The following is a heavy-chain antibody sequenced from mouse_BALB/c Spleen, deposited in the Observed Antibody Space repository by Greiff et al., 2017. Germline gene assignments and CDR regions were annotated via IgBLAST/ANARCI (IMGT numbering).Heavy chain of an antibody. CDR2: IYPGDGDT. CDR1: GYTFTSYW. V-gene: IGHV1-87*01. J-gene: IGHJ2*01. CDR3: ARSGVYSLYDYDEGADY. Sequence: QVQLQQSGAELARPGASVKLSCKASGYTFTSYWMQWVKQRPGQGLEWIGAIYPGDGDTRYTQKFKGKATLTADKSSSTAYMQLSSLASEDSAVYYCARSGVYSLYDYDEGADYWGQGTTLTVSS. D-gene: IGHD2-4*01.